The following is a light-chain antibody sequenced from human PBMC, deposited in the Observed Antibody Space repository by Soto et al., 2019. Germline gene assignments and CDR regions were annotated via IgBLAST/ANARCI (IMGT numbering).Light chain of an antibody. CDR2: GAS. V-gene: IGKV3D-15*01. J-gene: IGKJ5*01. CDR1: QSVSRN. Sequence: EVVLTQSPATLSVSPGDRATLSCRASQSVSRNLAWYQQKPGQAPRLLIYGASSRATGIPDRFSGSGSGTDFTITIRRLETEDFAVYYCQKYNNWPPITFGQVTRLEIK. CDR3: QKYNNWPPIT.